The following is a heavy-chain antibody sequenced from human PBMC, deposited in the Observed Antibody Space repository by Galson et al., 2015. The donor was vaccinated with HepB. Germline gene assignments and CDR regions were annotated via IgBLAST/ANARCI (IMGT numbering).Heavy chain of an antibody. D-gene: IGHD6-13*01. CDR1: GYTFTSYY. V-gene: IGHV1-46*01. CDR2: INPSGGST. Sequence: SVKVSCKASGYTFTSYYMHWVRQAPGQGLEWMGIINPSGGSTSYAQKFQGRVTMTRDTSTSTVYMELSSLRSEDTAVYYCARPPAAGTRGPHGKDYYYYGMDVWGQGTTVTVSS. J-gene: IGHJ6*02. CDR3: ARPPAAGTRGPHGKDYYYYGMDV.